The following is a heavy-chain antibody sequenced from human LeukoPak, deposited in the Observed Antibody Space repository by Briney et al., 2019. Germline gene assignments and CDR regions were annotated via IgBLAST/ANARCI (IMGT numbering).Heavy chain of an antibody. CDR2: IYTSGST. CDR3: ARGDGGEQPVFFDY. J-gene: IGHJ4*02. CDR1: GGSISSYY. D-gene: IGHD6-6*01. V-gene: IGHV4-4*07. Sequence: PSETLSFTCTVSGGSISSYYWSWIRQPAGKGLEWIGRIYTSGSTNYNPSLKSRVTMSVDTSKNQSSLKLSSVTAADTAVYYCARGDGGEQPVFFDYWGQGTLVTVSS.